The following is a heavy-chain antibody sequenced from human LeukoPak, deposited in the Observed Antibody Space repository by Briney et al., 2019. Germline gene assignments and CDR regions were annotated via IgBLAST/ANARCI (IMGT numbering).Heavy chain of an antibody. CDR2: IRYDGSNK. Sequence: GGSLRLSCAASGFTFSSYGMHWVRQAPGKGLEWVAFIRYDGSNKYYADSVKGRFTISRDNSKNTLYLQMNSRRAEDTAVYYCAKDKRKYYYDSGWYFDLWGRGTLVTVSS. CDR1: GFTFSSYG. D-gene: IGHD3-22*01. CDR3: AKDKRKYYYDSGWYFDL. V-gene: IGHV3-30*02. J-gene: IGHJ2*01.